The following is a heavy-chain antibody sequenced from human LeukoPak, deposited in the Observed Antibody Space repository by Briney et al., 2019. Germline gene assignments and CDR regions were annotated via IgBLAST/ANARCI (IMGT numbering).Heavy chain of an antibody. CDR3: ARGPGTMVRGVPGEY. V-gene: IGHV3-33*01. Sequence: GRSLRLSCAASGFTFSSYGMHWVRQAPGKGLEWVAVIWYDGSNKYYADSVKGRFTISRDNSKNTLYLQMNSLRAEDTAVYYCARGPGTMVRGVPGEYWGQETLVTVSS. CDR1: GFTFSSYG. J-gene: IGHJ4*02. CDR2: IWYDGSNK. D-gene: IGHD3-10*01.